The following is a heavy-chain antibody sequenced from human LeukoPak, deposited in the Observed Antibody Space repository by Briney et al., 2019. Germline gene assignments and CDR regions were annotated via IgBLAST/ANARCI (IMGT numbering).Heavy chain of an antibody. CDR1: GFTFSSYA. V-gene: IGHV3-23*01. D-gene: IGHD3-10*01. Sequence: GGSLRLSCAASGFTFSSYAMSWVRQAPGKGLECVSIISSSGGSTHYADSVKGRFTISRDNSKNTLYLQMNSLRAEDTAVYYCAKDRGSALRRITMVRGVTPHFDYWGQGTLVTVSS. CDR3: AKDRGSALRRITMVRGVTPHFDY. CDR2: ISSSGGST. J-gene: IGHJ4*02.